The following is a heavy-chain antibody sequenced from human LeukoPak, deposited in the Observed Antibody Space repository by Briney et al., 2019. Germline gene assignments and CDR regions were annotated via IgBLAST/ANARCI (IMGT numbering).Heavy chain of an antibody. CDR2: TDARSKCLN. D-gene: IGHD2-2*01. CDR1: GDSVSGNSAP. V-gene: IGHV6-1*01. J-gene: IGHJ6*02. Sequence: SHTLSLSCATAGDSVSGNSAPWKWIRQSPSRGLEWLGRTDARSKCLNVYAVSVKSGIIISPETSKSQFCPQLNSVSPEDTAVYYCARSCSSTSCLVFGMDVWGQATTVTV. CDR3: ARSCSSTSCLVFGMDV.